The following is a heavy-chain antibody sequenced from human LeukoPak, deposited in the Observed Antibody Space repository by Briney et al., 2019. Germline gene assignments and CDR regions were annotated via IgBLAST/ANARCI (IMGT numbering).Heavy chain of an antibody. D-gene: IGHD5-24*01. V-gene: IGHV4-59*08. CDR3: ARHADGEPLDY. J-gene: IGHJ4*02. CDR1: GGSVSSYY. CDR2: IYYSGST. Sequence: SETMSLTCTVSGGSVSSYYWSWIRQPPGKGLEWIGYIYYSGSTSYNPSLKCRVTISVDTSKNQFCLKLSSVTAADRAVYYCARHADGEPLDYWGERPLVTVSS.